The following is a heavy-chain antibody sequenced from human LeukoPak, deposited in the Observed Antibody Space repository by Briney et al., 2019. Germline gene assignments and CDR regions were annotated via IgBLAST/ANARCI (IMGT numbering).Heavy chain of an antibody. CDR2: INHSGST. V-gene: IGHV4-34*01. CDR1: GFTFSSYE. J-gene: IGHJ4*02. D-gene: IGHD3-10*01. CDR3: ARGGTYYYGSGSRYRPYFDY. Sequence: GSLRLSCAASGFTFSSYEMNWVRQAPGKGLEWIGEINHSGSTNYNPSLKSRVTISVDTSKNQFSLKLSSVTAADTAVYYCARGGTYYYGSGSRYRPYFDYWGQGTLVTVSS.